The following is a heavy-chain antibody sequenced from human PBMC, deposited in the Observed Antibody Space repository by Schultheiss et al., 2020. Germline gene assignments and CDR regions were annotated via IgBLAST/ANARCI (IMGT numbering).Heavy chain of an antibody. D-gene: IGHD6-13*01. CDR2: ISAYNGNT. V-gene: IGHV1-18*01. CDR1: GGTFSSYG. CDR3: ARTLKQQLVDY. Sequence: ASVKVSCKASGGTFSSYGISWVRQAPGKGPEWMGWISAYNGNTNYAQKLQGRVTMTTDTSTSTAYMELRSLRSDDTAVYYCARTLKQQLVDYWGQGTLVTVYS. J-gene: IGHJ4*02.